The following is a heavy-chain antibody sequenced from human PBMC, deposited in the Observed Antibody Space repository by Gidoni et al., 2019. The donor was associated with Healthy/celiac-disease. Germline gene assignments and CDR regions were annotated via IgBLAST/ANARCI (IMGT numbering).Heavy chain of an antibody. V-gene: IGHV3-21*01. CDR3: ARTAMWELPLRGDYYYYYGMDV. CDR1: GFTFSSYS. Sequence: EVQLVESGGGLVKPGGSLRLSCAASGFTFSSYSMNWFRQAPGKGLEWVSSISSSSSYIYYADAGKGRFTISRDNAKNSLYLQMNSLRAEDTAVYYCARTAMWELPLRGDYYYYYGMDVWGQGTTVTVSS. CDR2: ISSSSSYI. J-gene: IGHJ6*02. D-gene: IGHD1-26*01.